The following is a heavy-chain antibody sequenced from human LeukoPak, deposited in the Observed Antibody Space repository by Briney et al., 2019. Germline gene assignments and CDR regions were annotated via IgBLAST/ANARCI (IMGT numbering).Heavy chain of an antibody. CDR1: GSSVSDYY. CDR3: ARGLDLDSSGSLYY. D-gene: IGHD3-22*01. J-gene: IGHJ4*02. Sequence: GWSLSPSCAASGSSVSDYYMTWLRQAPGKGLEWISYITSENWIYYSDSVKGRFTISRDHAKNSVYLEMSSLRADDTAVYYCARGLDLDSSGSLYYWGQGTLVTVSS. V-gene: IGHV3-11*01. CDR2: ITSENWI.